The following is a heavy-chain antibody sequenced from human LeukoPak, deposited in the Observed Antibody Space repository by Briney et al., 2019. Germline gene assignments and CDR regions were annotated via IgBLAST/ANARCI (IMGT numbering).Heavy chain of an antibody. D-gene: IGHD3-16*01. CDR1: GYTLTELS. CDR3: ATSRLNRFLGGVREGMEV. V-gene: IGHV1-24*01. J-gene: IGHJ6*02. Sequence: ASVKVSCKVSGYTLTELSMHWVRQAPGKGLEWMGGFDPEDGETIYAQKFQGRVTMTEDTSTDTAYMELSSLRSEDTAVYYCATSRLNRFLGGVREGMEVGGQGPPSTVSS. CDR2: FDPEDGET.